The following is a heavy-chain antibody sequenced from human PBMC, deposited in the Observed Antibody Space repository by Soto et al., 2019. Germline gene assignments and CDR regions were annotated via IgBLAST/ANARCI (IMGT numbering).Heavy chain of an antibody. V-gene: IGHV1-3*01. CDR2: INAGNGNT. Sequence: QVQLVQSGAEVKKPGASVKVSCKASGYTFTSYAMHWVRQAPGQGLEWMGWINAGNGNTKYSQKFQGRVTITRDTTASTAYMGLSRLRSEDRALDDCDILVGYYTPLEVWGQWTTVTVSS. CDR1: GYTFTSYA. J-gene: IGHJ6*02. CDR3: DILVGYYTPLEV. D-gene: IGHD3-22*01.